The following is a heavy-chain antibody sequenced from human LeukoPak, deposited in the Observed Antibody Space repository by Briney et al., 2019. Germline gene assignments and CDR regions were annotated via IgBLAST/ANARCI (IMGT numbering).Heavy chain of an antibody. J-gene: IGHJ4*02. V-gene: IGHV4-59*08. CDR1: GDSISSYY. CDR2: IYYTGST. CDR3: ARQSQLRYSDWPLDY. Sequence: SETLSLTCTVSGDSISSYYWSWIRQPPGKGLDWIGYIYYTGSTNYNPSLKSRVTISVDTSKNQFSLKLSSVTAADTAVYYCARQSQLRYSDWPLDYWGQGTLVTVSS. D-gene: IGHD3-9*01.